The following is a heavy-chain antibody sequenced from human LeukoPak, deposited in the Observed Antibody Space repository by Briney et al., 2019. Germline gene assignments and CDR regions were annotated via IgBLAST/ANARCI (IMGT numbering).Heavy chain of an antibody. V-gene: IGHV4-34*01. CDR2: INHSGST. D-gene: IGHD2-8*01. Sequence: SETLSLTCAVYGGSFSGYYWSWIRQPPGKGLEWIGEINHSGSTNYSPSLKSRVTISVDTSKNQFSMKLSSVTAADTAVYYCARANMVYAIRYYYYYMDVWGKGTTVTVSS. J-gene: IGHJ6*03. CDR3: ARANMVYAIRYYYYYMDV. CDR1: GGSFSGYY.